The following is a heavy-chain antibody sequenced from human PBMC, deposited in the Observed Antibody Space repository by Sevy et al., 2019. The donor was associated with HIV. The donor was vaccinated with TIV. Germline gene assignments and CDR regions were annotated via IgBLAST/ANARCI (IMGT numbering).Heavy chain of an antibody. CDR1: GFAFSSHA. CDR3: ARDGGFSIKWYPLY. J-gene: IGHJ4*01. D-gene: IGHD3-3*02. Sequence: GGSLRLSCAASGFAFSSHAMHWVRQAPGKGPEWVAPISYEGSEEFYAASVEGRFTISSANSKNMLSLQINSLRPEDKAVYYCARDGGFSIKWYPLYWGHGTLVTVSS. CDR2: ISYEGSEE. V-gene: IGHV3-30-3*01.